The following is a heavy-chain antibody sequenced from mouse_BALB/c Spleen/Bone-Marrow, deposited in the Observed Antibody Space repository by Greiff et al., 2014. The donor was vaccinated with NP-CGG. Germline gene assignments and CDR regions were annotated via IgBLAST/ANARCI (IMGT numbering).Heavy chain of an antibody. CDR3: ARWGITTGFAY. J-gene: IGHJ3*01. V-gene: IGHV14-3*02. CDR2: IDPANGNT. CDR1: GFNIKDTY. Sequence: VQLQQSGAELVKPGASVKLSCTASGFNIKDTYMHWGKQRPEQGLEWIGRIDPANGNTKYDPKFQGKATITADTSSNTAYLQLSSLTSEDTAVYYCARWGITTGFAYWGQGTLVTVSA. D-gene: IGHD2-4*01.